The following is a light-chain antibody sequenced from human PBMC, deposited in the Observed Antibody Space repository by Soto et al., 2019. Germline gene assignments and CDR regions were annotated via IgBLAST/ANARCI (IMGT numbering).Light chain of an antibody. Sequence: DSQMTHSPSSLSASVGERVSMACEASQDIKNYLNWYQQKPGKAPNLLIYAASTLQSGVPSRFSGGGSGTDFTLTISSLQPEDFATYYCQQVYVYPSTFGQGTKVDIK. CDR3: QQVYVYPST. J-gene: IGKJ1*01. V-gene: IGKV1-39*01. CDR1: QDIKNY. CDR2: AAS.